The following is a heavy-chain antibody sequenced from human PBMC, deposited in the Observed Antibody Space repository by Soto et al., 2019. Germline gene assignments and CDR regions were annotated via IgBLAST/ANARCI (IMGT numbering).Heavy chain of an antibody. D-gene: IGHD5-18*01. CDR1: GFTFSSYG. V-gene: IGHV3-33*01. CDR2: IWYDGSNK. CDR3: ASLKVDTAMVDDY. Sequence: QVQLVESGGGVVQPGRSLRLSCAASGFTFSSYGMHWVRQAPGKGLEWVAVIWYDGSNKYYADSVKGRFTISRDNSKNTLYLQRNSLRAEDTAVYYCASLKVDTAMVDDYWGQGTLVTVSS. J-gene: IGHJ4*02.